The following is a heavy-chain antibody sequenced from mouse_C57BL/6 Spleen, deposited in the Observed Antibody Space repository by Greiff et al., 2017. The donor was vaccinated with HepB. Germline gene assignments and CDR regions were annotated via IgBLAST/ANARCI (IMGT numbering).Heavy chain of an antibody. CDR1: GYAFSSSW. Sequence: QVQLQQSGPELVKPGASVKISCKASGYAFSSSWMNWVKQRPGKGLEWIGRIYPGDGDTNYNGKFKGNATLTADKSSSTAYMQLSSLTSEDSAVYFCARDIRLYAMDYWGQGTAVTVSS. J-gene: IGHJ4*01. CDR3: ARDIRLYAMDY. D-gene: IGHD3-2*02. V-gene: IGHV1-82*01. CDR2: IYPGDGDT.